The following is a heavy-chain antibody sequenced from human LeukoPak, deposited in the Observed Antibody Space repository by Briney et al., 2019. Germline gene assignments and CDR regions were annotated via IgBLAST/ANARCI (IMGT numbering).Heavy chain of an antibody. CDR1: GFSFSNYG. CDR3: AKDSFYCSGGSCYSFRYFDY. V-gene: IGHV3-30*18. CDR2: ISYDGSNK. J-gene: IGHJ4*02. D-gene: IGHD2-15*01. Sequence: PGGSLRLSCAASGFSFSNYGMHWVRQAPGKGLEWVAVISYDGSNKYYADSVKGRFTISRDNSKNTLYLQMNSLRAEDTAVYYCAKDSFYCSGGSCYSFRYFDYWGQGTLVTVSS.